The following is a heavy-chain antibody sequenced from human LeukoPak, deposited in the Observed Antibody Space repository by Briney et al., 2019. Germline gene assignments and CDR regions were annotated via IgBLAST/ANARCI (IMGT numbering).Heavy chain of an antibody. CDR3: AKTHYDLLDV. CDR1: GVTFSTSL. J-gene: IGHJ6*02. CDR2: MNNGPGAT. D-gene: IGHD5-12*01. V-gene: IGHV3-23*01. Sequence: GGSVTLSCAISGVTFSTSLLSWVRHPPWKGLEWVSAMNNGPGATFYRDSVRGRFTISRDDSKSTLYLQMNSLRAEDTGTYYCAKTHYDLLDVWGQGTTVTVSS.